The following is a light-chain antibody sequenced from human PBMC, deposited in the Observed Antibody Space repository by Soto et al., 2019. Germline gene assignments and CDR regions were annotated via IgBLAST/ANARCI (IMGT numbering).Light chain of an antibody. CDR2: DAS. CDR3: QKFNNYPIT. J-gene: IGKJ5*01. V-gene: IGKV1D-13*01. CDR1: QGISSA. Sequence: AIQLTQSPSSLSASVGDRVTITCRASQGISSALAWYQQKPGKAPKLLIYDASSLESGVPSRCSGSGSGTDFTLTISSLQPEDFATYYCQKFNNYPITFGQGTRLEIK.